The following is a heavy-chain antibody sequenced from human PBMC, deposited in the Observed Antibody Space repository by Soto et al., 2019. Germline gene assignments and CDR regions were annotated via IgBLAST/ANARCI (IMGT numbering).Heavy chain of an antibody. Sequence: EVPLLESGGGLVQPGGSLRLPCAASGFTFSSYALSWVRLAPGKGLEWVSAISGSGAGTYYADSVKGRFTISRDNSKNTLYLQMNSLRAEDTAVYYCANSVAAAGIAMDYWGQGTLVTVSS. CDR1: GFTFSSYA. D-gene: IGHD6-13*01. V-gene: IGHV3-23*01. J-gene: IGHJ4*02. CDR2: ISGSGAGT. CDR3: ANSVAAAGIAMDY.